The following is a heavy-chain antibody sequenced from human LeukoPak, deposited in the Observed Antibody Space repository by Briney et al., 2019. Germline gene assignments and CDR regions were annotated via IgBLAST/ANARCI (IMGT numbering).Heavy chain of an antibody. Sequence: PSQTLSLTCTVSGGSISSGDYYWSWIRQPPGKGLEWIGYIYYSGSTYYNPSLKSRVTISVDTSKNQFSLKLSSVTAADTAVYYCARDPITMVRGVIIPYYYYGMDVWGQGTTVTVPS. CDR1: GGSISSGDYY. CDR3: ARDPITMVRGVIIPYYYYGMDV. V-gene: IGHV4-30-4*01. D-gene: IGHD3-10*01. CDR2: IYYSGST. J-gene: IGHJ6*02.